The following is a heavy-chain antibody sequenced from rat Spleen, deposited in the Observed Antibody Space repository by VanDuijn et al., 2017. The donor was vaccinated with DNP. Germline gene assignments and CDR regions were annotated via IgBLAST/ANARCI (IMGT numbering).Heavy chain of an antibody. CDR1: GYSITSSS. J-gene: IGHJ2*01. CDR2: ISYSGIT. Sequence: EVQLQESGPGLVKPSQSLSLTCSVTGYSITSSSRWNWIRRFPGNKMEWIGHISYSGITTYNPSLKSRISITRDTSKNQFFLQLNSVTTEDTATYYCARWGDYFDYWGQGVMVTVSS. V-gene: IGHV3-1*01. CDR3: ARWGDYFDY.